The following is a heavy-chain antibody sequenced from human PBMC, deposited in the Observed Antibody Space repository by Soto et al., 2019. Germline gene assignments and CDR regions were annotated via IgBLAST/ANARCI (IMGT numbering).Heavy chain of an antibody. Sequence: QVQLQQWGAGLLKPSENLSLTCAVYGGSFSGYYWSWIRQPPGKGLEWIGEINHSGSTNHNPSLKSVVTKSVHSSSNQLSVKLSSVPAADPAVYYCARGRRGFVDWRPPGGNYGMDAWGKGTTVTVSS. CDR2: INHSGST. CDR3: ARGRRGFVDWRPPGGNYGMDA. CDR1: GGSFSGYY. D-gene: IGHD3-3*01. J-gene: IGHJ6*04. V-gene: IGHV4-34*01.